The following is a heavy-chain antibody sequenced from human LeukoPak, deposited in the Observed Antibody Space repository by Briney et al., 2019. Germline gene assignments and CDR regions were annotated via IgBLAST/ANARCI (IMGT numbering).Heavy chain of an antibody. J-gene: IGHJ5*02. V-gene: IGHV1-2*06. CDR1: GYTFTGYY. Sequence: ASVKVSCMASGYTFTGYYMHWVRQAPGQGLEWMGRINPNSGGTNYAQKFQGRVTMTRDTSISTAYMELSRLRSDDTAVYYCAKIVGAATPSFDPWGQGTLVTVSS. CDR2: INPNSGGT. CDR3: AKIVGAATPSFDP. D-gene: IGHD1-26*01.